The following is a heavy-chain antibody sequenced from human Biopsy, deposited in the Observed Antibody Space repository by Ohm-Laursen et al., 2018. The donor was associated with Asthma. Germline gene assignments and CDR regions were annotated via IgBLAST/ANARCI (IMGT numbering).Heavy chain of an antibody. V-gene: IGHV1-2*02. Sequence: ASVTVSCQASGYTFIGCHIHWMRQAPGQGLGWLGWINPNIGGTNHAQKLQGRVTMTRDTSTGTAYMEVSRLRSDDTVVYYCARGQKSAGDRWFDPWGQGTLVTVSS. D-gene: IGHD6-13*01. CDR2: INPNIGGT. J-gene: IGHJ5*02. CDR3: ARGQKSAGDRWFDP. CDR1: GYTFIGCH.